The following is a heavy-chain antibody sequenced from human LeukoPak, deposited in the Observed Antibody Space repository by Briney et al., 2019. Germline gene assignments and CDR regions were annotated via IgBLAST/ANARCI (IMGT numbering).Heavy chain of an antibody. CDR1: GYNFRHYG. D-gene: IGHD2-15*01. V-gene: IGHV1-18*01. CDR2: ISGGYNGDS. Sequence: ASVKVSCKTSGYNFRHYGISWVRQAPGQGLEWMAWISGGYNGDSNYALKLRGRLTMTTDTSTCTTYMELRSLRSDDTAVYYCARDEKKYCSGGSCPAYFGYWGQGTLVTVSS. J-gene: IGHJ4*02. CDR3: ARDEKKYCSGGSCPAYFGY.